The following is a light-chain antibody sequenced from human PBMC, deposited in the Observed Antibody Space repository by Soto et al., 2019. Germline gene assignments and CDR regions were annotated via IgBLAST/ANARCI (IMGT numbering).Light chain of an antibody. Sequence: DIQMTQSPSSLSASVGDRVTITCRASQSISSYLNWYQQKPGKAPKLLIYDASSLQSGVPSRFSGGGSGTDFTLSISSLQPEDFATYFCQQSYSVPFIFGQGTKVEI. CDR1: QSISSY. V-gene: IGKV1-39*01. J-gene: IGKJ2*01. CDR3: QQSYSVPFI. CDR2: DAS.